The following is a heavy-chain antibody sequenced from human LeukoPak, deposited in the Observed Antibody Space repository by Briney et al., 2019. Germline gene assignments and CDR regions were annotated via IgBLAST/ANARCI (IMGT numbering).Heavy chain of an antibody. CDR1: GGSISSSSYY. CDR3: ASYIRGYSYGYPYFDH. Sequence: NPSETLSLTCTVSGGSISSSSYYWGWIRQPPGKGLEWIGSIYYSGSTYYNPSLKSRVTISVDTSKNQFSLKLSSVTAADTAVYYCASYIRGYSYGYPYFDHWGQGTLVTVSS. CDR2: IYYSGST. D-gene: IGHD5-18*01. V-gene: IGHV4-39*01. J-gene: IGHJ4*02.